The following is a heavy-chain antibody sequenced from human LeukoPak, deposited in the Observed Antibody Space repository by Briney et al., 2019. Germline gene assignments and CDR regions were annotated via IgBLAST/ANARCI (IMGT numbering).Heavy chain of an antibody. CDR1: GFTFSRYS. J-gene: IGHJ4*02. CDR2: ISSSSSYI. V-gene: IGHV3-21*01. CDR3: ARDTPVVPTGYFDY. Sequence: GGSLRLSCAASGFTFSRYSMNWVRQAPGNGLEWVSSISSSSSYIHYADSVKGRFTISRDNAKNSLYLQMNSLRAEDTAVCYCARDTPVVPTGYFDYWGQGTLVTVSS. D-gene: IGHD2-2*01.